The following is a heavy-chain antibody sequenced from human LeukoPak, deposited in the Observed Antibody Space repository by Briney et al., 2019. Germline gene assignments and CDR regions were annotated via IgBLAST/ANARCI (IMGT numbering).Heavy chain of an antibody. CDR3: AEADSSQIPDY. V-gene: IGHV4-34*01. Sequence: SETLSLTCTVYGGSFSAYYWSWGRQPPGKGLEWIGEINHSGSTSYNPSLKSRVTISLDTSKNQFSLKLSSVTAADTAVYYCAEADSSQIPDYWGQGALVTVSS. J-gene: IGHJ4*02. CDR2: INHSGST. D-gene: IGHD2-15*01. CDR1: GGSFSAYY.